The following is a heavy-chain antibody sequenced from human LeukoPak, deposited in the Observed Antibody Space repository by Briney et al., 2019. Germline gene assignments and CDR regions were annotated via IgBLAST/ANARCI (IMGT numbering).Heavy chain of an antibody. CDR3: AELGITMIGGV. V-gene: IGHV3-23*01. CDR2: LSGSGGGT. D-gene: IGHD3-10*02. J-gene: IGHJ6*04. Sequence: GGSLRLSCAASGFAFSSFAMSWVRQAPGKGLEWVSALSGSGGGTYYADSVKGRFTISRDNAKNSLYLQMNSLRAEDTAVYYCAELGITMIGGVWGKGTTVTISS. CDR1: GFAFSSFA.